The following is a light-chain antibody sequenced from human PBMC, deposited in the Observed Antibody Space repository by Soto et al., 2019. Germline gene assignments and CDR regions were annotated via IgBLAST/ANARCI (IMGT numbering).Light chain of an antibody. CDR2: GAS. Sequence: EILLTQSPGTLSLSPGDRATLSCRASQSISSTYLAWYQQKPGQAPRLLIYGASSRATGIPERFSGSGSGTDFTLTISRLEPEDFATYYCQQYCSSPETFGQGTKVEIK. V-gene: IGKV3-20*01. CDR1: QSISSTY. J-gene: IGKJ1*01. CDR3: QQYCSSPET.